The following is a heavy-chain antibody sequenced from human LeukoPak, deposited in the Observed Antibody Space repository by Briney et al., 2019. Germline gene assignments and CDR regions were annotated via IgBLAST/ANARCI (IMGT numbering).Heavy chain of an antibody. CDR1: GFTFSSYG. CDR3: AKGGKWDVTPFDY. J-gene: IGHJ4*02. CDR2: IWYDGSNK. V-gene: IGHV3-33*06. Sequence: PGGSLRLSCVASGFTFSSYGMHWVRQVPGKGLEWVALIWYDGSNKYYSDSVKGRFTISRDNSKNTLYLQMNSLRAEDTAVYYCAKGGKWDVTPFDYWGRGTLVTVSS. D-gene: IGHD1-26*01.